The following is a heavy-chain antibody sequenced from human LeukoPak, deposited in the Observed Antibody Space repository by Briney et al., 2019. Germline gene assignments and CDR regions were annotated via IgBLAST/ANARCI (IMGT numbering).Heavy chain of an antibody. CDR3: ARDKKQTDIVGAKGYYYYGMDV. D-gene: IGHD1-26*01. J-gene: IGHJ6*02. V-gene: IGHV3-21*01. CDR1: GFTFSSYS. CDR2: ISSSSSYI. Sequence: GGSLRLSCAASGFTFSSYSMNWVRQAPGKGLEGVSSISSSSSYIYYADSVKGRFTISRDNAKNSLYLQMNSLRAEDTAVYYCARDKKQTDIVGAKGYYYYGMDVWGQGTTVTVSS.